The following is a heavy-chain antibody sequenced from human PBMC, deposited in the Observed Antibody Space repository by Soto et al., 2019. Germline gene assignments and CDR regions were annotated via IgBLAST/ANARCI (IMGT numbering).Heavy chain of an antibody. Sequence: GASVKVSCKTSGYTFTEYDLNWVRQAPGQGLEYMGWVSPENRNAGYAPQFRGRASMTTDTSISTAYLELTNLTYEDTAVYYCEVTTGFWGQGTMVTVSS. V-gene: IGHV1-8*01. CDR2: VSPENRNA. CDR1: GYTFTEYD. CDR3: EVTTGF. J-gene: IGHJ4*02. D-gene: IGHD1-1*01.